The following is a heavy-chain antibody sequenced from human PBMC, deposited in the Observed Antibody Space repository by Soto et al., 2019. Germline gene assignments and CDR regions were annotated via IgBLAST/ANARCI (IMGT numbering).Heavy chain of an antibody. J-gene: IGHJ5*01. CDR1: GDSISTVDYF. Sequence: SETLSLTCSVSGDSISTVDYFWAWIRQPPGQALEYIGYIYKSTTTYYNPSFESRVAISLNTSKSQFSLNVTSVTAADTAVYFCARGRYCLTGRCFPNWFDSWGQGTLVTVSS. D-gene: IGHD2-15*01. CDR2: IYKSTTT. CDR3: ARGRYCLTGRCFPNWFDS. V-gene: IGHV4-30-4*01.